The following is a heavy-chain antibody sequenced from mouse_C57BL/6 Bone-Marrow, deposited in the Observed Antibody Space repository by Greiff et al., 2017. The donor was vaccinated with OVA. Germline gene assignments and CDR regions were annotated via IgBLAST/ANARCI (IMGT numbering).Heavy chain of an antibody. Sequence: QVQLQQSGAELVRPGASVTLSCKASGYTFTDYEMHWVKQTPVHGLEWIGAIDPETGGTAYNQKFKGKALLTADKSSSTAYMELRSLTSEDSAVYYCTRGAGTWFAYWGQGTLVTVSA. CDR2: IDPETGGT. V-gene: IGHV1-15*01. J-gene: IGHJ3*01. CDR1: GYTFTDYE. D-gene: IGHD3-3*01. CDR3: TRGAGTWFAY.